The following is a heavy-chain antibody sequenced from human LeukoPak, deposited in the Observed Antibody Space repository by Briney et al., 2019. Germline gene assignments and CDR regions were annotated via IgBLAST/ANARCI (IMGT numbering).Heavy chain of an antibody. V-gene: IGHV3-15*01. J-gene: IGHJ4*02. D-gene: IGHD6-19*01. CDR1: GFTFSNAW. Sequence: PGGPLRLSCAAPGFTFSNAWMSWVRQAPGKGLEWVGRIKSKTDGGTTDYAAPVKGRFTISRDDSKNTLYLQMNSLKTEDTAVYYCTTVRRAVAGPIDYWGQGTLVTVSS. CDR3: TTVRRAVAGPIDY. CDR2: IKSKTDGGTT.